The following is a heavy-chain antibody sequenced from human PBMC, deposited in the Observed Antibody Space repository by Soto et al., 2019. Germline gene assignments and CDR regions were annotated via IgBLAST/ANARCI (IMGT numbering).Heavy chain of an antibody. CDR2: LNPSVGST. D-gene: IGHD2-2*01. CDR1: GYTFTSYF. CDR3: AREGSTTSRPMDV. V-gene: IGHV1-46*01. J-gene: IGHJ6*02. Sequence: QVQLVQSGAEVKKPGASVKVSCKASGYTFTSYFMHWVRQAPGQGLEWMGILNPSVGSTTYAQKFQGRVTMTRDTSTSTVYMELSSLRAEDTAVYYCAREGSTTSRPMDVWGQGTTGTVSS.